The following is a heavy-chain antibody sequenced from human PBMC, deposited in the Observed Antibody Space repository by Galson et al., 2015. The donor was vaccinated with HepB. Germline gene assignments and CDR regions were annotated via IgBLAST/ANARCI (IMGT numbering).Heavy chain of an antibody. CDR1: GFTFSSYG. CDR2: IWYDGSNK. V-gene: IGHV3-33*08. J-gene: IGHJ3*02. D-gene: IGHD3-10*01. Sequence: SLRLSCAASGFTFSSYGMHWVRQAPGKGLEWVAVIWYDGSNKYYADSVKGRFTISRDNSKNTLYLQMNSLRAEDTAVYYCARDSVVRGLLPRVDAFDIWGQGTMVTVSS. CDR3: ARDSVVRGLLPRVDAFDI.